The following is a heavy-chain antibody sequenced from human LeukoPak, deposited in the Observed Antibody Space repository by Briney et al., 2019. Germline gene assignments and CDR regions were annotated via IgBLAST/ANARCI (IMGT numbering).Heavy chain of an antibody. D-gene: IGHD3-3*01. J-gene: IGHJ5*02. V-gene: IGHV1-69*05. Sequence: SVKVSCKASGGTFSSYAISWVRQAPGQGLEWMGGIIPIFGTANYAQKFQARVTITTDESTSTAYMELSSLRSEDTAVYYCARAQVDRITRQATNWFDPWGQGTLVTVSS. CDR2: IIPIFGTA. CDR1: GGTFSSYA. CDR3: ARAQVDRITRQATNWFDP.